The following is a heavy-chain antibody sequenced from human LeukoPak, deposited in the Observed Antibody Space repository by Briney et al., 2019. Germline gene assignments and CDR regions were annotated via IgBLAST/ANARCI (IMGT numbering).Heavy chain of an antibody. Sequence: SETLSLTCAVYGGSFSGYYWSWIRQPPGKGLEWIGEINHSGSTNYNPSLKSRVTISVDTSKNQFSLKLSSETAADTAVYYCARVSYDSSGYFQSDAFDIWGQGTMVTVSS. CDR2: INHSGST. J-gene: IGHJ3*02. CDR1: GGSFSGYY. D-gene: IGHD3-22*01. V-gene: IGHV4-34*01. CDR3: ARVSYDSSGYFQSDAFDI.